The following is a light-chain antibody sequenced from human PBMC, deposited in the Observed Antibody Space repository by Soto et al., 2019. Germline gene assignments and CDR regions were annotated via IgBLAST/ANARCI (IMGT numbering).Light chain of an antibody. Sequence: QSALTQPPSASGSPGQSVTISCTGTSSYVGTYNYVSWYQQQAGKAPKLVSYEVTKRPSGVPDRFSGSKSANTASLTVSGLQAEDEADYYCSSFASSNTWVFGGGTKLTVL. CDR2: EVT. CDR1: SSYVGTYNY. V-gene: IGLV2-8*01. CDR3: SSFASSNTWV. J-gene: IGLJ3*02.